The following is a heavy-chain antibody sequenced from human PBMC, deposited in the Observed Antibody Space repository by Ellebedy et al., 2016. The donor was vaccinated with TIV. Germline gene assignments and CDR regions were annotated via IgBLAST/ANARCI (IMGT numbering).Heavy chain of an antibody. CDR2: INPNSGGT. CDR3: ARGDSTFYVYSGSSDFDY. CDR1: GYTFTDYY. D-gene: IGHD1-26*01. Sequence: AASVKVSCKASGYTFTDYYIHWVRQAPGQGLEWMGWINPNSGGTNYAQKFQGWVTMTRDTSTSTVYMELSSLRSEDTAVYYCARGDSTFYVYSGSSDFDYWGQGTLVTVSS. V-gene: IGHV1-2*04. J-gene: IGHJ4*02.